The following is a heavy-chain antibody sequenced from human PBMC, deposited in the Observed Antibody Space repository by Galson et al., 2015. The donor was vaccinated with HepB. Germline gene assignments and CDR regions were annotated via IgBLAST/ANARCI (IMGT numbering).Heavy chain of an antibody. D-gene: IGHD2-2*01. Sequence: SLRLSCAASGFTFSSYGMHWVRQAPGKGLEWVAVISYDGSNKYYADSVKGRFTISRDNSKNTLYLQMNSLRAEDTAVYYCAKEDRYCSSTSCRGLIDYWGQGTLVTVSS. J-gene: IGHJ4*02. CDR1: GFTFSSYG. CDR3: AKEDRYCSSTSCRGLIDY. CDR2: ISYDGSNK. V-gene: IGHV3-30*18.